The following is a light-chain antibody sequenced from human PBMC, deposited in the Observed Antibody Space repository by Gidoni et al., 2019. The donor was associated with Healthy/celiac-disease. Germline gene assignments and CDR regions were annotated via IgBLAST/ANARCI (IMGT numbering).Light chain of an antibody. CDR2: AAS. CDR3: QQLNSYPIT. CDR1: LGISSY. V-gene: IGKV1-9*01. J-gene: IGKJ4*01. Sequence: DIQLTHSPTFLSASVGDRVTITCLASLGISSYLDWYQQKPGKAPKLLIYAASTLQSGVPARFSGSGSGTEFTLTISSLQPEDFATYYCQQLNSYPITFGEXTKVEIK.